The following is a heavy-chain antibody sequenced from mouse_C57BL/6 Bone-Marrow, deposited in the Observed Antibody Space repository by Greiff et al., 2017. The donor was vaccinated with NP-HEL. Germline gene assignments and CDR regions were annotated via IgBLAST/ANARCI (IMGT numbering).Heavy chain of an antibody. CDR2: IYPRSGNT. CDR3: ARGDYYGSWYFDV. J-gene: IGHJ1*03. D-gene: IGHD1-1*01. Sequence: QVQLKQSGAELARPGASVKLSCKASGYTFTSYGISWVKQRTGQGLEWIGEIYPRSGNTYYNEKFKGKATLTADKSSSTAYMELRSLTSEDSAVYFCARGDYYGSWYFDVWGTGTTVTVSS. CDR1: GYTFTSYG. V-gene: IGHV1-81*01.